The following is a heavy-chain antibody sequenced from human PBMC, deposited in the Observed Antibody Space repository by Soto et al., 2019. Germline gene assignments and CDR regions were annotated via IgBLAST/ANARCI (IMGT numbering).Heavy chain of an antibody. D-gene: IGHD3-10*01. CDR2: IYYSGST. V-gene: IGHV4-59*01. J-gene: IGHJ4*02. Sequence: QVQLQESGPGLVKPSETLSLTCTVSGGSISSYYWSWIRQPPGKGLEWIGYIYYSGSTNYNPSLKIRVNISVDTSKNQFSRKLSSVTAADTAVYYCARGITMVRGVEYYFDYWGQGTLVTVSS. CDR3: ARGITMVRGVEYYFDY. CDR1: GGSISSYY.